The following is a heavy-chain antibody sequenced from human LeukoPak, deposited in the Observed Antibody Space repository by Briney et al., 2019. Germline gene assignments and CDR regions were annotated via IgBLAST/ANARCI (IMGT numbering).Heavy chain of an antibody. V-gene: IGHV1-69*13. CDR2: IIPIFGTA. D-gene: IGHD2/OR15-2a*01. J-gene: IGHJ3*02. CDR3: ARGGGFYGGPGAFDI. Sequence: ASVKVSCKASGGTFISYAISWVRQAPGQGLEWMGGIIPIFGTANYAQKFQGRVTITADESTSTAYMELSSLRSEDTAVYYCARGGGFYGGPGAFDIWGQGTMVTVSS. CDR1: GGTFISYA.